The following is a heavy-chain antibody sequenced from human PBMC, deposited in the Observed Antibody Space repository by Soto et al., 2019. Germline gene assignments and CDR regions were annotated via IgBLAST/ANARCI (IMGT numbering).Heavy chain of an antibody. CDR1: GYAFTGYG. D-gene: IGHD5-18*01. CDR2: ISSYSGDT. J-gene: IGHJ3*02. V-gene: IGHV1-18*01. Sequence: QVQLVQSGAEVKKPGASVKVSCKSSGYAFTGYGITWVRQAPGQGLEWLGWISSYSGDTNYAQNFQGRVSVTTDTSTSTAYMELRSLTSDDTALYYCARIPAFAIHGFDIWGQGTMVTVSS. CDR3: ARIPAFAIHGFDI.